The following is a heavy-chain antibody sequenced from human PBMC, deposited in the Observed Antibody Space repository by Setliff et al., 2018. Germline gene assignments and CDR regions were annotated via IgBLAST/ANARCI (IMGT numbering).Heavy chain of an antibody. CDR3: ARQPMDTIMVTFDY. V-gene: IGHV4-61*10. CDR1: GGSISSGSYY. Sequence: NPSETLSLTCTVSGGSISSGSYYWSWIRQPAGKGLEWIGYIYYSGSTNYAQHLQGRVTMTTDTSTGTAYMELSSLRSDDTAVYYCARQPMDTIMVTFDYWGQGILVTVSS. D-gene: IGHD5-12*01. CDR2: IYYSGST. J-gene: IGHJ4*02.